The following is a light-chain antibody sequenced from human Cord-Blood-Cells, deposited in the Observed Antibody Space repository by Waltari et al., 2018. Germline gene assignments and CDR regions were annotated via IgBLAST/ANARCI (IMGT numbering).Light chain of an antibody. J-gene: IGLJ3*02. V-gene: IGLV2-14*01. CDR3: SSYTSSSTPLV. CDR1: SSDVGGYNY. Sequence: QSALTQPASVSGSPGQSITISCTGTSSDVGGYNYVSWYQQHPGKAPKLMILDVSKRPAGVSNRFSGAQSGNTASLTISGLQAEDEADYYCSSYTSSSTPLVFGGGTKLTVL. CDR2: DVS.